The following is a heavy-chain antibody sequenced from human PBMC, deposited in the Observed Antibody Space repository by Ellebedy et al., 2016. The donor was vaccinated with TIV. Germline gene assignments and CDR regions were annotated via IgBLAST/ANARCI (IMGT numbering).Heavy chain of an antibody. CDR2: IIPVLGGA. CDR3: ARGAESALDI. V-gene: IGHV1-69*10. J-gene: IGHJ3*02. CDR1: GATFSNYA. Sequence: AASVKVSCKVYGATFSNYAINWVRQAPGQGPEWMGGIIPVLGGANYAQKFQGRATIIADESTSAVYMELSSLRPEDTAIYYCARGAESALDIWGQGTVVTVSS.